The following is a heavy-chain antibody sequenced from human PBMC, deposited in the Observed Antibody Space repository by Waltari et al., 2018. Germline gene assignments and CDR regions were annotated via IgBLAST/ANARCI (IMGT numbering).Heavy chain of an antibody. J-gene: IGHJ4*02. V-gene: IGHV3-48*01. CDR3: ARVSVGGYDRFFDY. CDR1: GFTFSSYS. CDR2: ISSSSRTI. Sequence: EVQLVESGGGLVQPGGSLRLSCAASGFTFSSYSMNWFRQAPGKGLEWVSYISSSSRTIYYADSVKGRFTISRDNAKNSLYLQMNSLRAEDTAVYYCARVSVGGYDRFFDYWGQGTLVTVSS. D-gene: IGHD5-12*01.